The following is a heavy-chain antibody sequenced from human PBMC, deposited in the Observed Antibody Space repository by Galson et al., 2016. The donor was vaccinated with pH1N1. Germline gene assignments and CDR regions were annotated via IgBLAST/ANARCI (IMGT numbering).Heavy chain of an antibody. CDR3: AREMGVLDESITYFDL. Sequence: LTCTVSGGSVSSGSYYWSWIQQPPGKGLEWIGYIYYSGSTNYNPSLKSRVTISVDTSKNQFSLKLSSVTAADTAVYYCAREMGVLDESITYFDLWGRGTLVTVSS. J-gene: IGHJ2*01. V-gene: IGHV4-61*01. D-gene: IGHD2-21*01. CDR1: GGSVSSGSYY. CDR2: IYYSGST.